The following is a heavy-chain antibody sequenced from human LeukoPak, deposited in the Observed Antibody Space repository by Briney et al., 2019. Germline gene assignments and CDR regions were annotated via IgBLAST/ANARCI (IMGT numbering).Heavy chain of an antibody. CDR1: GGTFNDYA. CDR2: IIPIFGSS. Sequence: SVKVSCKASGGTFNDYAINWVRQAPGQGLEWMGGIIPIFGSSNYAQKFQGRVTITADESTTTAYMELSSLRSEDTAVYYCARVTHTELSTWFDPWGQGTLVTVSS. CDR3: ARVTHTELSTWFDP. D-gene: IGHD5-18*01. J-gene: IGHJ5*02. V-gene: IGHV1-69*13.